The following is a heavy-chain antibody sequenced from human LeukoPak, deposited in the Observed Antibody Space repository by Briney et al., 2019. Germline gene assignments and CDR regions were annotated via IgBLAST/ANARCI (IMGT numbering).Heavy chain of an antibody. CDR1: GVSTSSGY. CDR2: ISTSLPT. D-gene: IGHD3-10*01. J-gene: IGHJ5*02. Sequence: SETLSLTCTVSGVSTSSGYWSWIRQPAGKGLEWMGRISTSLPTYYNPSLKSRVAMSLDTSENHFSLRLNSVTAADTAVYYCARGYSSGSYSTWGQGTLVTVSS. V-gene: IGHV4-4*07. CDR3: ARGYSSGSYST.